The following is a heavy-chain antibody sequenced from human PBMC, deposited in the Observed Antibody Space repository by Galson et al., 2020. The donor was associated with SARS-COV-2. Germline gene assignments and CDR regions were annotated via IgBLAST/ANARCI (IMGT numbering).Heavy chain of an antibody. CDR3: ARDALAGQRDPHYFYYMDV. Sequence: GESLKISCDASGFSFSDYSMNWVRQAPGKGLEWVASISSDSKAIFYRDSLKGRVTISRDNTKDSLDLQMNSLRAEDTAVYYCARDALAGQRDPHYFYYMDVWGKGTTVTVSS. D-gene: IGHD1-1*01. J-gene: IGHJ6*03. CDR1: GFSFSDYS. CDR2: ISSDSKAI. V-gene: IGHV3-21*01.